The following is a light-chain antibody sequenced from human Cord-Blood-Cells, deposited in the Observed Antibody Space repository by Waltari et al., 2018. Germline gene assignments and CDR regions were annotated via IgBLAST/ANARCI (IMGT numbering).Light chain of an antibody. CDR3: QQYNNWPIT. CDR2: GAS. V-gene: IGKV3-15*01. Sequence: EIVMTQSPATLSVSPGERATLSCRSSQSFSSNLAWYQQKPGQAPRLLIYGASTRATGIPGRFSGSGSGTEFTLTISSLQSEDFAVYYCQQYNNWPITFGQGTRLEIK. CDR1: QSFSSN. J-gene: IGKJ5*01.